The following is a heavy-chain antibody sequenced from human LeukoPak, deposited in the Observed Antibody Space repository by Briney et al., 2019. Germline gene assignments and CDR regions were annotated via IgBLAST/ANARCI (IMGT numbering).Heavy chain of an antibody. CDR2: INHSGST. Sequence: SDTLSLTCAVYGGSFSGYYWSWIRQPPGKGLEWSGEINHSGSTNYNPSLKSRVTISVDTSKNQFSLKLSSVTAADTAVYYCARGFGWGYHDYWGQGTLVTVSS. D-gene: IGHD6-19*01. V-gene: IGHV4-34*01. J-gene: IGHJ4*02. CDR3: ARGFGWGYHDY. CDR1: GGSFSGYY.